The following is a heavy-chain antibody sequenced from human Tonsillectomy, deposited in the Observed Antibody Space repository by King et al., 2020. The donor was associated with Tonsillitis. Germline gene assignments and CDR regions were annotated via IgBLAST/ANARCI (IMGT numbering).Heavy chain of an antibody. J-gene: IGHJ4*02. D-gene: IGHD3-22*01. Sequence: VQLVESGGGLVQPGGSLRLSCAGSGFTFSAYWMTWVRQAPGEGLEWVADIQDDGSQTYCVESVKGRFTVSRDNAKNSLYLQMSSLRAGDTAVYYCGRRSLTTAGALDYWGQGTLVTVSS. CDR3: GRRSLTTAGALDY. V-gene: IGHV3-7*03. CDR2: IQDDGSQT. CDR1: GFTFSAYW.